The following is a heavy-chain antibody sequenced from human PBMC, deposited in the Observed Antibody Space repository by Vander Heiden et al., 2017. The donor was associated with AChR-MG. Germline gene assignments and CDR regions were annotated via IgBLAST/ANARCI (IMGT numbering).Heavy chain of an antibody. J-gene: IGHJ3*02. CDR1: GFTLSSYA. V-gene: IGHV3-23*01. CDR3: AKLMPNRGGIVGFLVYFHI. D-gene: IGHD3-22*01. CDR2: ISGSGGST. Sequence: EVQLLESGGGLVQPGGSLRLSCAASGFTLSSYAMSWVRQTPGKGLEWVSAISGSGGSTYYADSVRGRFTISRDSSKNTLFLQMNSLRAEDTAVYYCAKLMPNRGGIVGFLVYFHIWGQGTMVTVSS.